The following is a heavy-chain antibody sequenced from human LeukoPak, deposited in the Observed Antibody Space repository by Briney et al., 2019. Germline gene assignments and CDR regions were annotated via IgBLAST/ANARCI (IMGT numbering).Heavy chain of an antibody. V-gene: IGHV3-21*01. D-gene: IGHD3-3*01. J-gene: IGHJ2*01. CDR1: GFTFSSYS. CDR3: AREEWWHLDI. CDR2: ISSSSSYI. Sequence: GGSLRLSCAASGFTFSSYSMNWVRQAPGKGLEWVSSISSSSSYIYYADSVKGRFTISRDNAKNSLYLQMNSLRSEDTAVYYCAREEWWHLDIWGRGTLVTISS.